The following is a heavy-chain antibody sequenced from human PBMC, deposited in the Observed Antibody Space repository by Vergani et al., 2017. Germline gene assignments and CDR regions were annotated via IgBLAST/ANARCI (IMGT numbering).Heavy chain of an antibody. V-gene: IGHV3-23*01. J-gene: IGHJ3*01. CDR3: SRDKFFPKDVFDL. CDR1: GFTFSNYA. CDR2: VSYSGGAT. Sequence: QLLESGGGLIQPGGSLRLSCAASGFTFSNYAMSWVRQTPGRGLEWVSAVSYSGGATWYAASVKGRFTISRDNFRQTVNLLMNFLIAEDTAIYYCSRDKFFPKDVFDLWGQGTLVTVSS.